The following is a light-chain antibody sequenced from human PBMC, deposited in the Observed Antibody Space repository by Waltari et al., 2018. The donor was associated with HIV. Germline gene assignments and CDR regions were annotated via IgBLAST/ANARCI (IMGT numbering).Light chain of an antibody. J-gene: IGLJ1*01. CDR3: SSYTSSSTYV. V-gene: IGLV2-14*03. CDR2: DVS. CDR1: TSDVGGYRY. Sequence: QSALTQPASVSGSPGQSITISCTGNTSDVGGYRYVSWYQQHHGKAPKLMIYDVSNRPSGVSNRFSGSKSGNTASLTISGLQAEDEADYYCSSYTSSSTYVFGTGTKVTVL.